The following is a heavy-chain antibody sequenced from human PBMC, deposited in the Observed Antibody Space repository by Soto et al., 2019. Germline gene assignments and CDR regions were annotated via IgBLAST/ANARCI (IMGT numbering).Heavy chain of an antibody. CDR2: INAGNGNT. D-gene: IGHD2-2*02. V-gene: IGHV1-3*01. CDR3: VRFGVVPAAIRYYYYGMDV. CDR1: GYTFTSYA. Sequence: ASVKVSCKASGYTFTSYAMHWVRQAPGQRLEWMGWINAGNGNTKYSQKFQGRVTITRDTSASTAYMELSSLRSEDTAVYYCVRFGVVPAAIRYYYYGMDVWGQGTTVTVSS. J-gene: IGHJ6*02.